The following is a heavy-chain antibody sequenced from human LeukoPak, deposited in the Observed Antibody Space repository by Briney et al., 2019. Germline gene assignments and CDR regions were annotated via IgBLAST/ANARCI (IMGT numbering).Heavy chain of an antibody. D-gene: IGHD3-10*01. CDR2: INHSGST. CDR3: AGASQGLWFRYWFDP. Sequence: PSETLSLTCAVYGGSFSGYYWSWIRQPPGKGLEWIGEINHSGSTNYNPSLKSRVTISVDTSKNQFSLKLSSVTAADTAVYYCAGASQGLWFRYWFDPWGQGALVTVSS. CDR1: GGSFSGYY. J-gene: IGHJ5*02. V-gene: IGHV4-34*01.